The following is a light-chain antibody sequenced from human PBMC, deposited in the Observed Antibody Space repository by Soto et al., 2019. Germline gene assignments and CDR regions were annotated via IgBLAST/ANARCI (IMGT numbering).Light chain of an antibody. CDR1: SSNIGSNN. Sequence: QSVLTQPPSASGTPGQRVTISCSGSSSNIGSNNVNWYQQLPGTAPKLLIYTNNQRASGVPDRFSGSKSGTSASLAISGLQSEDEADYYCAVWDDSLNGWVFGGGTKVTVL. CDR2: TNN. CDR3: AVWDDSLNGWV. J-gene: IGLJ3*02. V-gene: IGLV1-44*01.